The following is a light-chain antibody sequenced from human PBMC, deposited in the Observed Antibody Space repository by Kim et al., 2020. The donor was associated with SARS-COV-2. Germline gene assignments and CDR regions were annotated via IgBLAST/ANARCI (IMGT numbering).Light chain of an antibody. V-gene: IGKV1-39*01. CDR1: QSISSY. J-gene: IGKJ2*01. CDR2: AAS. Sequence: DIQMTQSPSSLSASVGDRVTITCRASQSISSYLNWYQQKPGKAPKLLIYAASTLQSGVSSRFSGSGSGTDFTLTISSPQPEDFATYYCQQSYNAPRTFGQGTKLEI. CDR3: QQSYNAPRT.